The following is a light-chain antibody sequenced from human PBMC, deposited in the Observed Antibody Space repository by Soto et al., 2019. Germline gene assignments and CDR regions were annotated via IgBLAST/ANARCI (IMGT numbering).Light chain of an antibody. CDR3: SSYTSSNFYV. Sequence: QSVLTQPASVSGSPGQSITICCTGTSSDVGGYNYVSWYQQHPGKAPKLMIYEVSNRPSGVSNRFSGSKSGNTASLTISGLQAEDEADYYCSSYTSSNFYVFGTGTKLTVL. J-gene: IGLJ1*01. CDR2: EVS. CDR1: SSDVGGYNY. V-gene: IGLV2-14*01.